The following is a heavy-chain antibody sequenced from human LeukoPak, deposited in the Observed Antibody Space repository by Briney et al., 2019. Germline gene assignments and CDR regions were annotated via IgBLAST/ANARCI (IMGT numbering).Heavy chain of an antibody. CDR3: AGSEWGNYYYYGMDV. D-gene: IGHD2-8*01. CDR2: IWYDGSNK. Sequence: GGSLRLSCAASGFTFSSYGMHWIRQAPGKGLEWVAVIWYDGSNKYYADSVKGRFTISRDNSKNTLYLQMNSLRAEDTAVYYCAGSEWGNYYYYGMDVWGQGTTGTVSS. J-gene: IGHJ6*02. V-gene: IGHV3-33*01. CDR1: GFTFSSYG.